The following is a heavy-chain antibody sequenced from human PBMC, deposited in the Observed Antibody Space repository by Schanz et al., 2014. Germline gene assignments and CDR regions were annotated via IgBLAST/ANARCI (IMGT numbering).Heavy chain of an antibody. CDR2: INPYDDTI. CDR3: VTEKRMESGTWAKAFDI. J-gene: IGHJ3*02. V-gene: IGHV1-46*01. Sequence: QVQLVQSGAEAKKPGASVKLSCKASNYIFTKYYIHCVRQAPGQGLEWMGLINPYDDTIDYAKKCQGRFTMTRDTSTSTVYMELSSLRSDDTDMYYCVTEKRMESGTWAKAFDIWGQGTWVTVSS. D-gene: IGHD3-3*01. CDR1: NYIFTKYY.